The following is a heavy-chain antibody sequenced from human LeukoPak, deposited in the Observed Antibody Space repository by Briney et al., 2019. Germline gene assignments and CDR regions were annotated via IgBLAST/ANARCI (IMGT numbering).Heavy chain of an antibody. Sequence: SETLSLTCTVSGDSISSRSYYWGWIRQPPGKGLEWIGSIYYSGSTYYNPSLKSRVTISVDTSKNQFSLKLSSVTAADTAVYYCARRTISSGWYPVGYFDYWGQGTLVTVSS. CDR2: IYYSGST. CDR1: GDSISSRSYY. J-gene: IGHJ4*02. V-gene: IGHV4-39*01. D-gene: IGHD6-19*01. CDR3: ARRTISSGWYPVGYFDY.